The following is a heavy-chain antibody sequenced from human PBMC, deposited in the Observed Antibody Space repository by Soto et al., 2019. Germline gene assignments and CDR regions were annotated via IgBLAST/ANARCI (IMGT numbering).Heavy chain of an antibody. Sequence: SETLSLTCTVSGGCISSYYWSWIRQPPGKGLEWIGYIYYSGSTNYNPSLKSRVTISVDTSKNQFSLKLSSVTAADTAVYYCARLVGATPGLDYYYGMDVWGQGTTVTVSS. CDR3: ARLVGATPGLDYYYGMDV. CDR1: GGCISSYY. CDR2: IYYSGST. D-gene: IGHD1-26*01. V-gene: IGHV4-59*01. J-gene: IGHJ6*02.